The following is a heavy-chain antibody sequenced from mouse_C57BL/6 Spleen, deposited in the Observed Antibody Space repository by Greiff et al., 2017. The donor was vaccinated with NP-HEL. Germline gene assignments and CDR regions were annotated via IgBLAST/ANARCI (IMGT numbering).Heavy chain of an antibody. J-gene: IGHJ2*01. CDR3: TAPHYFDY. Sequence: EVKLMESGGGLVQPGGSMKLSCVASGFTFSNYWMNWVRQSPEKGLEWVAQIRLKSDNYATHYAESVKGRFTISRDDSKSSVYLQMNNLRAEDTGIYYCTAPHYFDYWGQGTTLTVSS. CDR1: GFTFSNYW. CDR2: IRLKSDNYAT. V-gene: IGHV6-3*01.